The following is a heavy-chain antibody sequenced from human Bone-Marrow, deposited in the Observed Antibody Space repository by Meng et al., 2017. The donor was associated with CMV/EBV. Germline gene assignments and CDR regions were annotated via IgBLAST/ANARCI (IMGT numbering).Heavy chain of an antibody. CDR3: ARDRIVVVPAATNWFDP. J-gene: IGHJ5*02. D-gene: IGHD2-2*01. V-gene: IGHV3-21*01. CDR2: ISSSSSYI. Sequence: GGSLRLSCAASGFTFSSYSMNWVRQAPGKGLEWVSSISSSSSYIYYADSVKGRFTISRDNAKNTLYLQMNSLRAEDTAVYYVARDRIVVVPAATNWFDPWGQGTLVTVYS. CDR1: GFTFSSYS.